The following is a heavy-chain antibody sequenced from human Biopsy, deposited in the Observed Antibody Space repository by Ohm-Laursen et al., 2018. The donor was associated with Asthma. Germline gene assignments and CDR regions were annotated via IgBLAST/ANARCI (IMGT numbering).Heavy chain of an antibody. V-gene: IGHV1-24*01. CDR2: HDHEEGGT. D-gene: IGHD4-17*01. CDR1: GYSLTDLS. J-gene: IGHJ4*02. CDR3: ASDFPKDYVRYNFQF. Sequence: SVKVSCKISGYSLTDLSTHWVRQAPGQGLEWMGGHDHEEGGTVDARRFQGRVTMTEDTSTDTAYMELSSLSSDDTAVYYCASDFPKDYVRYNFQFWGQGTLVTVSS.